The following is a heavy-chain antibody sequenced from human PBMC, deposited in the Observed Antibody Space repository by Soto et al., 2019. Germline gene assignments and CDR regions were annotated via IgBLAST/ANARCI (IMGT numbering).Heavy chain of an antibody. D-gene: IGHD5-18*01. V-gene: IGHV4-59*01. Sequence: SETLSLTCTVSGGSISSYYWSWIRQPPGKGLEWIGYIYYSGSTNYNPSLKSRVTISVDTSKNQFSLKLSSVTAADTAVYYCARFPRGYSYGHVDYWGQGTLVTVSS. J-gene: IGHJ4*02. CDR2: IYYSGST. CDR3: ARFPRGYSYGHVDY. CDR1: GGSISSYY.